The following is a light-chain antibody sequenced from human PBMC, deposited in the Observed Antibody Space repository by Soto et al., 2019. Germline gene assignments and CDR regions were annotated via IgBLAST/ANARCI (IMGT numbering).Light chain of an antibody. V-gene: IGKV3-20*01. Sequence: EIVLTQSPGTLSLSPGERATLSCRASQSVSSSYLAWHQQKPGQAPRLLIYGASIRATGIPDRFSGSGSGTDFSVTMSRVEPEDFAVYYCQQYGSAPNTFGQGTKLEIK. CDR2: GAS. CDR3: QQYGSAPNT. J-gene: IGKJ2*01. CDR1: QSVSSSY.